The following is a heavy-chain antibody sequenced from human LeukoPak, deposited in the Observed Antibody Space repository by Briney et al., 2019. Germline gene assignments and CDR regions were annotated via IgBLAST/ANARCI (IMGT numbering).Heavy chain of an antibody. V-gene: IGHV1-18*01. J-gene: IGHJ4*02. Sequence: GATVKLSCNASGYTFTSYGISWVRQAPGHALEWMGWIRAYNGNTNYAQNPQGRVTMTTDTYTSTAYMELRSVRSDDAVVYYCARMDYDFDLFYFDFWGQGTLVSVSS. CDR2: IRAYNGNT. CDR1: GYTFTSYG. D-gene: IGHD3-3*01. CDR3: ARMDYDFDLFYFDF.